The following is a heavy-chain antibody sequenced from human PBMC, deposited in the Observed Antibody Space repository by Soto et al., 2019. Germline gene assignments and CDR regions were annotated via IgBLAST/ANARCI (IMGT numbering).Heavy chain of an antibody. J-gene: IGHJ5*02. V-gene: IGHV3-30-3*01. Sequence: QVQLVESGGGVVQPGRSLRLSCAASGFTFSSYAMHWVRQAPGKGLEWVAVISYDGSNKYYADSVKGRFTISRDNSKNTLYLQMNSLRAEDTAVYYCARPIRDYDSSGYSNWFDPWGQGTLVTVSS. CDR3: ARPIRDYDSSGYSNWFDP. CDR2: ISYDGSNK. CDR1: GFTFSSYA. D-gene: IGHD3-22*01.